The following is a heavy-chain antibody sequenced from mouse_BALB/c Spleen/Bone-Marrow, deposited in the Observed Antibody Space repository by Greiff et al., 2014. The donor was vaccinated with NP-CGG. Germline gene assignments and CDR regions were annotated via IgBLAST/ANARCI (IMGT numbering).Heavy chain of an antibody. J-gene: IGHJ2*01. Sequence: VQLQQSGAELVKPGTSVKLSRKASGYTFTTYYMYWVKQRPGQGLEWIGEINPNNGGTNFKEKFKSKATLTVDKSSSTAYMQLSSLTSEDSAVYYCTRGRTWDFDYWGQGTPLTVSS. CDR2: INPNNGGT. CDR1: GYTFTTYY. D-gene: IGHD4-1*01. V-gene: IGHV1S81*02. CDR3: TRGRTWDFDY.